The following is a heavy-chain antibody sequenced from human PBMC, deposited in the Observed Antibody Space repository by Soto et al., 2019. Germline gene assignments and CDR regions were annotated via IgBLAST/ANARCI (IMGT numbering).Heavy chain of an antibody. CDR3: ARVVPGAEAWFGP. J-gene: IGHJ5*02. CDR1: GYTFSNYG. V-gene: IGHV1-18*01. CDR2: ISLYSDGT. Sequence: QVQLVQSGGEVKRPGASVKVSCKTSGYTFSNYGITWVRQAPGQPLEWLGWISLYSDGTSYAQKFRGRVSMTTDTSPTTAYMELGSLRSDDTAVYYCARVVPGAEAWFGPWCQGTLVTVAS.